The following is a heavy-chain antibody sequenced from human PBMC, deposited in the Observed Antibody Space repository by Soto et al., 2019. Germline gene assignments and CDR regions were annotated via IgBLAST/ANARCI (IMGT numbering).Heavy chain of an antibody. D-gene: IGHD3-22*01. J-gene: IGHJ4*02. CDR3: ARHDGDYYDSSGGFDY. CDR1: GGSISSSSYY. CDR2: IYYSGST. V-gene: IGHV4-39*01. Sequence: SETLSLTCTVSGGSISSSSYYWGWIRQPPGKGLEWIGSIYYSGSTYYNPSLKSRVTISVDTSKNQFSLKLSSATAADTAVYYCARHDGDYYDSSGGFDYWGQGTLVTVS.